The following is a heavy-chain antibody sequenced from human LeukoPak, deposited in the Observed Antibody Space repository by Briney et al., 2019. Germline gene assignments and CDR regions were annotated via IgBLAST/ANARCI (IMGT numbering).Heavy chain of an antibody. CDR1: GFTFGDYA. V-gene: IGHV3-49*04. D-gene: IGHD4-17*01. CDR3: TRDFGDYEGDY. J-gene: IGHJ4*02. CDR2: IRSKAYGGTT. Sequence: GRSLRLSCSASGFTFGDYAVIWVRQAPGKGLDWVGFIRSKAYGGTTEYAASVSGRFTISRDDSKSIAYLQMNSLKIEDTAVYYCTRDFGDYEGDYWGQGTLVTVSS.